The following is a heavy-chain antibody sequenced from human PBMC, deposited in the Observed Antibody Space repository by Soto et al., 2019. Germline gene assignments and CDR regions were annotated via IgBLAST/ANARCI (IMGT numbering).Heavy chain of an antibody. J-gene: IGHJ4*02. CDR3: TRARYDSSGYTDY. D-gene: IGHD3-22*01. Sequence: LRLSCTASGFTFGDYAMSWFSQAPGKGLEWVGFIRSKAYGGTTEYAASVKGRFTISRDDSKSIAYLQMNSLKTEDTAVYYCTRARYDSSGYTDYWGQGTLVTSP. CDR1: GFTFGDYA. CDR2: IRSKAYGGTT. V-gene: IGHV3-49*03.